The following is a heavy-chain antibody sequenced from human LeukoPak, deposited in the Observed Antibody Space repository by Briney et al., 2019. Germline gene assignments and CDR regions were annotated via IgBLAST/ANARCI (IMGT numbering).Heavy chain of an antibody. CDR3: ARVKMEQRSSYYYYYMDV. J-gene: IGHJ6*03. D-gene: IGHD1/OR15-1a*01. CDR1: GFTFDDYA. Sequence: GGSLRLSCAASGFTFDDYAMHWVRQAPGKGLEWVSLISWDGGSTYYADSVKGRFTISRDNAKNSLYLQIDGLSVEDTAVYFCARVKMEQRSSYYYYYMDVWGKGATVIVSS. CDR2: ISWDGGST. V-gene: IGHV3-43D*03.